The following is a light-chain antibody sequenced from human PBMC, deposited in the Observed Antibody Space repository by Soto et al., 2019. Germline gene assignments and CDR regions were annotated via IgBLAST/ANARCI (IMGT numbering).Light chain of an antibody. CDR1: QSISSW. V-gene: IGKV1-5*03. Sequence: DIQMTQSPSTLSASVGPRVTITCRASQSISSWLAWYQQKPGKAPKLLIYEASTLGSGVPSRFSGSGSGTEFTLTISSLQPDEFATYYCQQYNSYSETVGQGTKVDIK. CDR3: QQYNSYSET. CDR2: EAS. J-gene: IGKJ1*01.